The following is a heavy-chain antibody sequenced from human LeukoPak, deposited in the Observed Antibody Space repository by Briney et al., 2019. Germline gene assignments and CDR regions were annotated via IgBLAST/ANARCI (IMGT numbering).Heavy chain of an antibody. V-gene: IGHV4-61*02. CDR3: ARRASGYSFFDY. J-gene: IGHJ4*02. CDR2: IYTSGST. D-gene: IGHD3-22*01. Sequence: PSQTLSLTCTVSGGSISSGSYYWSWIRQPAGKGLEWIGRIYTSGSTNYNPSLKSRVTISVDTSKNQFSLKLSSVTAADTAVYYCARRASGYSFFDYWGQGTLVTASS. CDR1: GGSISSGSYY.